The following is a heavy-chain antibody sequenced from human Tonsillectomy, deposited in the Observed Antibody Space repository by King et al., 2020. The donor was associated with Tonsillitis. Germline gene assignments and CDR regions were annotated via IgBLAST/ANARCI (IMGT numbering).Heavy chain of an antibody. CDR2: IIAYNGNT. CDR1: GYTFTSYG. CDR3: ARIAVYDSSGYCFDY. D-gene: IGHD3-22*01. V-gene: IGHV1-18*01. J-gene: IGHJ4*02. Sequence: QLVQSGAEVKKPGASVKVSCKASGYTFTSYGISWVRQAPGQGLEWMGWIIAYNGNTNYAQKLQGRVTMTTDTSTSTAYMELRSLRSDDTAVYYCARIAVYDSSGYCFDYWGQGTLVTVSS.